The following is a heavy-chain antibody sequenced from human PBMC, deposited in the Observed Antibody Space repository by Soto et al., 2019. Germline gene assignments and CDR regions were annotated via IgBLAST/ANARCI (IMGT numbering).Heavy chain of an antibody. D-gene: IGHD4-17*01. CDR1: GGSCRWYY. CDR2: INHSGTT. Sequence: SAMQSHPCALYGGSCRWYYLSLIRQPLGRGLEWIGEINHSGTTHYNPSLKSRVTMSIDTSKNQFSLKLSSVTAADAAIYHCARRTYGDFSTNGFEYWGPGTLVTFSS. J-gene: IGHJ4*02. CDR3: ARRTYGDFSTNGFEY. V-gene: IGHV4-34*01.